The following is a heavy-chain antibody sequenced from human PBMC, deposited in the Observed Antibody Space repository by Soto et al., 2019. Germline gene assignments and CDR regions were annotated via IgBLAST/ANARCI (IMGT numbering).Heavy chain of an antibody. J-gene: IGHJ4*02. Sequence: EVQLVESGGGLVKPGGSLRLSCAASGFTFSNAWMNWVRQAPGKGLEWVGRIKSKTEGGTTDYAAPVKGRFTISRDDSKNTLYLQMNSLKTEDTAVYHCTTHIVSNEWGQGTLVTVSS. CDR1: GFTFSNAW. D-gene: IGHD5-12*01. CDR2: IKSKTEGGTT. V-gene: IGHV3-15*07. CDR3: TTHIVSNE.